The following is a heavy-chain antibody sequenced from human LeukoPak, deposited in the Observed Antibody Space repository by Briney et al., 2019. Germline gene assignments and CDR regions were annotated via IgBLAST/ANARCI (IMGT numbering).Heavy chain of an antibody. V-gene: IGHV3-23*01. CDR2: ISGSGGST. CDR1: GFTFSSYA. J-gene: IGHJ4*02. D-gene: IGHD5-12*01. CDR3: AKSTYSGYDFGPFDY. Sequence: GGSLRLSCAASGFTFSSYAMSWVRQAPGKGLEWVSAISGSGGSTYYADSVKGRFTISRDNSKNTLYLQMNSLRAEDTAVYYCAKSTYSGYDFGPFDYWGQGTLVTVPS.